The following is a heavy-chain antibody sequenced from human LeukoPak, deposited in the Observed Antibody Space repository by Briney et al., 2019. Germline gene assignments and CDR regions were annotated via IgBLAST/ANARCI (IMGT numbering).Heavy chain of an antibody. J-gene: IGHJ4*02. V-gene: IGHV4-4*07. Sequence: SETLSLTCTVSGGSINSYYWSWIRQPAGKGLEWIGRIYSSGSTNYNPSLKSRVSMSVDTSKNQFSLKLSSVTAADTAVYYCARDGSSSRDGYNLFDYWGQGTLVTVSS. CDR1: GGSINSYY. D-gene: IGHD5-24*01. CDR2: IYSSGST. CDR3: ARDGSSSRDGYNLFDY.